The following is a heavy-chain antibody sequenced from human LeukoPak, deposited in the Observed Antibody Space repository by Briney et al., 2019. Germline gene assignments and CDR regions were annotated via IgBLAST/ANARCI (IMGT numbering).Heavy chain of an antibody. CDR2: INHSGST. Sequence: SETLSLTCAVYGGSFSGYYWSWIRQPPGKGLECIGEINHSGSTNYNPSLKSRVTISVDTSKNQFSLKLSSVTAADTAVYYCARDIVVVPAADDAFDIWGQGTMLTVSS. CDR3: ARDIVVVPAADDAFDI. CDR1: GGSFSGYY. J-gene: IGHJ3*02. V-gene: IGHV4-34*01. D-gene: IGHD2-2*01.